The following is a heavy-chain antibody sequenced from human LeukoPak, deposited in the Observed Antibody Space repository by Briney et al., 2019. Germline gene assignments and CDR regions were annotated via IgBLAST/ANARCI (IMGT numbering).Heavy chain of an antibody. Sequence: SQTLSLTCTVSGGSISSGGYYGSWIRQHPGKGLEWIGYIYYSGSTYYNPSLKSRVTISVDTSKNQFSLKLSSVTAADTAVYYCARALTRLQWNYWGQGTLVTVSS. V-gene: IGHV4-31*03. J-gene: IGHJ4*02. CDR1: GGSISSGGYY. CDR2: IYYSGST. CDR3: ARALTRLQWNY. D-gene: IGHD4-11*01.